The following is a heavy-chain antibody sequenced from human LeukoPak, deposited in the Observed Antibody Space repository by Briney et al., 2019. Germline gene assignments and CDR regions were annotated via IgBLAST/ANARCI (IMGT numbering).Heavy chain of an antibody. Sequence: PGGSLRLSCTASKFTFSHYGMQWVRQAPGKGLEWVPVISSDGSIKVYADSVKGRFTLSRDNSINTVDLQMNSLRAEDTAVYYCVKEYHSRGFGAYFDYWGQGTLVTVSS. D-gene: IGHD3-3*01. CDR2: ISSDGSIK. J-gene: IGHJ4*02. CDR3: VKEYHSRGFGAYFDY. V-gene: IGHV3-30*18. CDR1: KFTFSHYG.